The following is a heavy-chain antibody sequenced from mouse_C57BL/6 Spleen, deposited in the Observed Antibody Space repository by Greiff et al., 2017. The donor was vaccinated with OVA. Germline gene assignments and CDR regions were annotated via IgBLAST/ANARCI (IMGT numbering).Heavy chain of an antibody. D-gene: IGHD3-2*02. V-gene: IGHV1-15*01. CDR1: GYTFTDYE. J-gene: IGHJ3*01. CDR3: TRDRSSGGAWFAY. CDR2: IDPETGGT. Sequence: VQLQESGAELVRPGASVTLSCKASGYTFTDYEMHWVKQTPVHGLEWIGAIDPETGGTAYNQKFKGKAILTADKSSSTAYMELRSLTSEDSAVYYCTRDRSSGGAWFAYWGQGTLVTVSA.